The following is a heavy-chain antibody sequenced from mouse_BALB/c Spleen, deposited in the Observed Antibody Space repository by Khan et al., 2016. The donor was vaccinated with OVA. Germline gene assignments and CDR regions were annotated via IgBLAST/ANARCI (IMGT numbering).Heavy chain of an antibody. J-gene: IGHJ3*01. CDR2: ISSAATYT. D-gene: IGHD2-1*01. V-gene: IGHV5-9-1*01. CDR1: GFTFSSFV. CDR3: TNGNYGWFAY. Sequence: EVELVESGGGLVEPGGSLKLSCAASGFTFSSFVMSWVRQTPEKRLEWVATISSAATYTYYPDSVKGRFTISRDNAKNTLYLQSNSLRSDDTASYNCTNGNYGWFAYWGQGTLVTVST.